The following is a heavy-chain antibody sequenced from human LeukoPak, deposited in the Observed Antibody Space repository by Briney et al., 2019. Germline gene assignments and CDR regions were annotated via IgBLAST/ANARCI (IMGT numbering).Heavy chain of an antibody. D-gene: IGHD3-22*01. CDR2: ISAYNGNT. CDR1: GYTFTSYG. V-gene: IGHV1-18*01. J-gene: IGHJ4*02. CDR3: ARAPAYYYDSSGYTIDY. Sequence: ASVKVSCKASGYTFTSYGISWVRQAPGQGLEWMGWISAYNGNTNYAQKLQGRVTMTTDTSTSTAYMEVRSLRSDDTAVYYCARAPAYYYDSSGYTIDYWGQGTLVTVSS.